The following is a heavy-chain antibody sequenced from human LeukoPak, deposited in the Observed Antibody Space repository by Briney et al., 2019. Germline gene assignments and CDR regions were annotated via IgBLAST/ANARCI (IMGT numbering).Heavy chain of an antibody. CDR3: ARDPLRGQGAFDI. CDR2: IYYSGST. V-gene: IGHV4-59*01. D-gene: IGHD4-17*01. CDR1: GGSISSYY. J-gene: IGHJ3*02. Sequence: SETLSLTCTVSGGSISSYYWSWIRQPPGKGLEWIGYIYYSGSTNYNPSLKSRVTISVDTSKNQFSLKLSSVTAADTAVYYCARDPLRGQGAFDIWGQGTMVTVSS.